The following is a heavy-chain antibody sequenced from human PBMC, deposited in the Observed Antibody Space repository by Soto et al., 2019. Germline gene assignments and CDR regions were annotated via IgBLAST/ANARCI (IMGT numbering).Heavy chain of an antibody. D-gene: IGHD6-6*01. J-gene: IGHJ5*02. Sequence: ASVKVSCKASGYTFTGYYMHWVRQAPGQGLEWMGWINPNSGGTNYAQKFQGRVTMTRDTSISTAYMELSRLRSDDTAVYYCARGRPVCIAARLEFDPWGQGTLVTVSS. CDR2: INPNSGGT. CDR1: GYTFTGYY. V-gene: IGHV1-2*02. CDR3: ARGRPVCIAARLEFDP.